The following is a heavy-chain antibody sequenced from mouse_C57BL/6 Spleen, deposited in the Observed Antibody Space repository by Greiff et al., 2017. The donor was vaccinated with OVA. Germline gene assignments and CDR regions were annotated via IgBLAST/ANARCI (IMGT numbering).Heavy chain of an antibody. CDR1: GFTFSSYT. Sequence: EVKLMESGGGLVKPGGSLKLSCAASGFTFSSYTMSWVRQTPEKRLEWVATISGGGGNTYYPDSVKGRFTISRDNAKNTLYLQMSSLRSEDTALYYCARLYYGSSNYFDYWGQGTTLTVSS. CDR2: ISGGGGNT. D-gene: IGHD1-1*01. J-gene: IGHJ2*01. CDR3: ARLYYGSSNYFDY. V-gene: IGHV5-9*01.